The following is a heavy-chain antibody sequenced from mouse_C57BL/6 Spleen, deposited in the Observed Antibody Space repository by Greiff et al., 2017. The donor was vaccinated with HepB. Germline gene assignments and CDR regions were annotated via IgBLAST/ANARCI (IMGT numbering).Heavy chain of an antibody. CDR3: ARPYYDYGWFAY. CDR2: ISNGGGST. CDR1: GFTFSDYY. J-gene: IGHJ3*01. Sequence: EVQLVESGGGLVQPGGSLKLSCAASGFTFSDYYMYWVRQTPEKRLEWVAYISNGGGSTYYPDTVKGRFTISRDNAKNTLYLQMSRLKSEDTAMYYCARPYYDYGWFAYWGQGTLVTVSA. V-gene: IGHV5-12*01. D-gene: IGHD2-4*01.